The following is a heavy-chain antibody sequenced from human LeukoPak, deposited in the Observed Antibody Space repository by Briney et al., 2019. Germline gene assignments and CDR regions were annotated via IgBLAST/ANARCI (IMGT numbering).Heavy chain of an antibody. CDR2: INPNSGGT. CDR3: ARGKPRRYSGYDYPPLFDY. Sequence: GASVKVSCKASGYTFTGYYMHWVRPAPGQGLEWMGWINPNSGGTNYAQKFQGRVTMTRDTSISTAYMELSRLRSDDTAVYYCARGKPRRYSGYDYPPLFDYWGQGTLVTVSS. J-gene: IGHJ4*02. D-gene: IGHD5-12*01. V-gene: IGHV1-2*02. CDR1: GYTFTGYY.